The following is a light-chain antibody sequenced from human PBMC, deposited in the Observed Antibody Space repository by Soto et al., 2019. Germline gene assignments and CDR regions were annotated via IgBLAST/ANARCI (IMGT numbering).Light chain of an antibody. CDR1: ESVSKW. Sequence: DSQMTPSPSFLSASGGEEVTITCRATESVSKWLAWYQEKPGNPPRPLIYDASTLESGVPTRFSGSGSGTDFTLTISRLEPEDFAVYYCQQYGSSGTFGQGTTVDIK. J-gene: IGKJ1*01. CDR3: QQYGSSGT. V-gene: IGKV1-5*01. CDR2: DAS.